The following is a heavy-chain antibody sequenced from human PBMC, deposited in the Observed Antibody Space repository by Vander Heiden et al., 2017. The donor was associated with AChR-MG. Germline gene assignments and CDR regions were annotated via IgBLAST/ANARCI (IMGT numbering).Heavy chain of an antibody. CDR3: AKRMGAAAVEDAFDI. V-gene: IGHV3-30*18. D-gene: IGHD6-13*01. Sequence: QVQLVESGGGVVQPGRSLRLSCAASGFTFSSYGLHWVRQAPGKGLEWVAVISYDGSNKYYADSVKGRFTISRDNSKNTLYLQMNSLRAEDTAVYYCAKRMGAAAVEDAFDIWGQGTMVTVSS. CDR1: GFTFSSYG. CDR2: ISYDGSNK. J-gene: IGHJ3*02.